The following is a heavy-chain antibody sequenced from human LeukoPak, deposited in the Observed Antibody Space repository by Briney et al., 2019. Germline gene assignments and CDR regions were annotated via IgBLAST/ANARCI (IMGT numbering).Heavy chain of an antibody. Sequence: SETLSFTCTVSGYSISSGYYWGWIRQPPGKGLEWIGNIYPSGTTYYNPSLKTRVTISVDTSKNQFSLKLSSVTAADTAVYFCARAYSSSWYFNWFDPWGQGTLVTVSS. CDR1: GYSISSGYY. J-gene: IGHJ5*02. D-gene: IGHD6-13*01. CDR3: ARAYSSSWYFNWFDP. CDR2: IYPSGTT. V-gene: IGHV4-38-2*02.